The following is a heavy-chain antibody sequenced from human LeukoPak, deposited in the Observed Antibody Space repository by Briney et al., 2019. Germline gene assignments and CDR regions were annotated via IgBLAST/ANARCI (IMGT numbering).Heavy chain of an antibody. Sequence: GGSLRLSCAASGFTVSSNYMSWVRQAPGKGLEWVSVIYSGGSTYYADSVKGRFTISRDNSKNTLYLQMNSLRAEDTAVYYCARAPGSGSYLRYDYWGQGTLVTVSS. CDR3: ARAPGSGSYLRYDY. D-gene: IGHD1-26*01. CDR1: GFTVSSNY. CDR2: IYSGGST. J-gene: IGHJ4*02. V-gene: IGHV3-66*01.